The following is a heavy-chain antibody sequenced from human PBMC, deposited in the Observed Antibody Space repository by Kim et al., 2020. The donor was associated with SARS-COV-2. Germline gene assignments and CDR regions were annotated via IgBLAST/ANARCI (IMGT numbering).Heavy chain of an antibody. CDR3: ARVYRYDSSGYRAFDI. Sequence: SVKVSCKASGGTFSSYAISWVRQAPGQGLEWMGGIIPIFGTANYAQKFQGRVTITADESTSTAYMELSSLRSEDTAVYYCARVYRYDSSGYRAFDIWGQGTMVTVSS. CDR1: GGTFSSYA. CDR2: IIPIFGTA. D-gene: IGHD3-22*01. J-gene: IGHJ3*02. V-gene: IGHV1-69*13.